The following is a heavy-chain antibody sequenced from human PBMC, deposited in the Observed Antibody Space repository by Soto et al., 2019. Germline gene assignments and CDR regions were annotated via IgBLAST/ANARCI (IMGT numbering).Heavy chain of an antibody. V-gene: IGHV3-21*01. D-gene: IGHD3-3*01. Sequence: KPGGSLRLSCAASGFTFSSYSMNWVRQAPGKGLEWVSSISSSSSYIYYADSVKGRFTISRDNAKNSLYLQMNSLRAEDAAVYYCASDPVPLGITIFGVVPRPPNWFDPWGQGTLVTVSS. CDR3: ASDPVPLGITIFGVVPRPPNWFDP. CDR2: ISSSSSYI. J-gene: IGHJ5*02. CDR1: GFTFSSYS.